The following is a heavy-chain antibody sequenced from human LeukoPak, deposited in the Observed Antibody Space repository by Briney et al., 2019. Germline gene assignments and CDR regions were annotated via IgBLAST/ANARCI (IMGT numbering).Heavy chain of an antibody. CDR2: VSPPGGGT. V-gene: IGHV3-23*01. Sequence: GGSLRLSCGASGFTFSKHGMNWVRQAPGKGLEWLSGVSPPGGGTYYADSVKGRFTISRDNSKNTLSLQMNSLRVEDTAVYYCARDLAWGAFDYWGQGTLVTVSS. D-gene: IGHD7-27*01. CDR1: GFTFSKHG. J-gene: IGHJ4*02. CDR3: ARDLAWGAFDY.